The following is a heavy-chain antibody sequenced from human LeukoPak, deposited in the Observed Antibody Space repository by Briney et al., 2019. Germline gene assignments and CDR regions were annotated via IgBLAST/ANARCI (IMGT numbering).Heavy chain of an antibody. D-gene: IGHD3-3*01. CDR1: GFTFSDYW. Sequence: PGGSLRLSCVASGFTFSDYWMSWVRQAPGMGLEWVANIETDGDEKNYVDSVKGRFTISRDNARNSLYLQMSSLRVEDTAVYYCARDIRSGFYTRDYWGRGTLVTVSS. J-gene: IGHJ4*02. CDR2: IETDGDEK. CDR3: ARDIRSGFYTRDY. V-gene: IGHV3-7*01.